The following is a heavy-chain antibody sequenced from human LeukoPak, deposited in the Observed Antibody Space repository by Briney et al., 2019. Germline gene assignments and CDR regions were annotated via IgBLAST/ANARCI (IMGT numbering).Heavy chain of an antibody. V-gene: IGHV3-23*01. CDR3: AKQYYYGSGSYRYYFDY. D-gene: IGHD3-10*01. CDR2: ISGSGGST. J-gene: IGHJ4*02. CDR1: GFTFSSYA. Sequence: GGSLRLSRAASGFTFSSYAMSWVRQAPGKGLEWVSAISGSGGSTYYADSVKGRFTISRDNSKNTLYLQMNSLRAEDTAVYYCAKQYYYGSGSYRYYFDYWGQGTLVTVSS.